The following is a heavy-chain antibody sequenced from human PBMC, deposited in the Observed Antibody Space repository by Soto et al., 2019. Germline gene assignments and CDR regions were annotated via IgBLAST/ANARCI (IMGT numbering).Heavy chain of an antibody. Sequence: EVQLVESGGGLVQPGGSLRLSCAASGFTFSTYWMHWVRQAPGKGRVWVSRINADGSTTTNADSVKGRFTISRDKAKNTPYLQMNSSRPEDTAVYFCASVATPSYHWIDPWGQGTLVTISS. CDR2: INADGSTT. J-gene: IGHJ5*02. V-gene: IGHV3-74*01. CDR1: GFTFSTYW. D-gene: IGHD2-2*01. CDR3: ASVATPSYHWIDP.